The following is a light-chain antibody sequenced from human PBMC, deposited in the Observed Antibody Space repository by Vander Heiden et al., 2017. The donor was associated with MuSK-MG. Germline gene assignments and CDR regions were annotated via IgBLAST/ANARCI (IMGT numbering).Light chain of an antibody. CDR2: QDS. Sequence: SYELTQPPSVSVYPGQTASITCSGDKLGDKYAFWYQQKPGQSPVLVIYQDSKRPSGIPERFSGSNSGNTATLTISGTQAMDEADYYCQAWDSSTVVFGGGTKLTVL. CDR1: KLGDKY. J-gene: IGLJ2*01. V-gene: IGLV3-1*01. CDR3: QAWDSSTVV.